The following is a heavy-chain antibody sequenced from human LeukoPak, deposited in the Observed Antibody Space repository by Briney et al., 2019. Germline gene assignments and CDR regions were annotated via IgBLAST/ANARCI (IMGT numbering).Heavy chain of an antibody. CDR3: ARDFPPYSHAMDV. CDR1: GFTFNSYT. J-gene: IGHJ6*02. Sequence: GGSLRLSCAASGFTFNSYTMNWVRQAPGKGLEWISYISTSSSTIYYADSVKGRFTISRDNAKNSLYPQMNSLTDEDTAVYYCARDFPPYSHAMDVWGQGTTVTVSS. V-gene: IGHV3-48*02. CDR2: ISTSSSTI.